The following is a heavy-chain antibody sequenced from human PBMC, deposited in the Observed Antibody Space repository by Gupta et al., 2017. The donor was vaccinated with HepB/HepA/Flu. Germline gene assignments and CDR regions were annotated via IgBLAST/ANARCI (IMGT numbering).Heavy chain of an antibody. CDR3: ARQDSLTGRRYFDY. Sequence: QVQLQQWGAGLLKPSETLSLTCAVYGGSFSGYYWSWIRQPPGKGLEWIGEINHSGSTNYKSSLKSRVTISVDTSKNQFSLKLSSVTAADTAVYYCARQDSLTGRRYFDYWGQGTLVTVSS. CDR1: GGSFSGYY. D-gene: IGHD3-9*01. V-gene: IGHV4-34*01. J-gene: IGHJ4*02. CDR2: INHSGST.